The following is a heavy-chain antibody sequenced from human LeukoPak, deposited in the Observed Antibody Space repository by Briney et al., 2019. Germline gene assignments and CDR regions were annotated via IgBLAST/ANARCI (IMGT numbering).Heavy chain of an antibody. V-gene: IGHV4-59*08. D-gene: IGHD4-17*01. CDR3: ASYGVGFNY. CDR2: IYYSGST. Sequence: SETLSLTCTVSGGSISSYYWSWIRQPPGKGLEWIGYIYYSGSTNYNPSLKSRVTISVDTSKNQFSLKLSSVTAADTAVYYCASYGVGFNYWGQGTLVTASS. J-gene: IGHJ4*02. CDR1: GGSISSYY.